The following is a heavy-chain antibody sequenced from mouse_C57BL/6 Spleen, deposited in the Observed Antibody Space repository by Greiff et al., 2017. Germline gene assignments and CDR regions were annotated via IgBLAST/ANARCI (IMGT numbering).Heavy chain of an antibody. CDR2: IYPGDGDT. Sequence: LVKPGASVKISCKASGYAFSSSWMNWVKQRPGKGLEWIGRIYPGDGDTNYNGKFKGKATLTADKSSSTAYMQLSSLTSEDSAVYFCARSGYDYDGYFDYWGQGTTLTVSS. D-gene: IGHD2-4*01. CDR1: GYAFSSSW. J-gene: IGHJ2*01. V-gene: IGHV1-82*01. CDR3: ARSGYDYDGYFDY.